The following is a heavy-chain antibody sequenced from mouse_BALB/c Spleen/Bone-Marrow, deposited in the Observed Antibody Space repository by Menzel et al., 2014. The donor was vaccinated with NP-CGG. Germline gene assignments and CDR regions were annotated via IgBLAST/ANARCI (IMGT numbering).Heavy chain of an antibody. CDR2: IDPYNGGT. V-gene: IGHV1S135*01. D-gene: IGHD1-1*01. Sequence: EVQLQQSGPELVKPGASVKVSCKASGYAFTSYNMYWVKQSHGKSLEWIGYIDPYNGGTSYNQKFKGKATLTVDKSSSTAYLRLNRLTSEDSAVYCCARENYGSSRAYWGQGTLVTVSA. J-gene: IGHJ3*01. CDR3: ARENYGSSRAY. CDR1: GYAFTSYN.